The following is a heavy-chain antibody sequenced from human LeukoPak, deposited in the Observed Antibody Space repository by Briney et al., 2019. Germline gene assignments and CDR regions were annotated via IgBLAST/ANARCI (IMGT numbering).Heavy chain of an antibody. D-gene: IGHD5-18*01. CDR2: ITPNSGGT. V-gene: IGHV1-2*02. CDR3: ARVTPARSYGLGGPVY. Sequence: ASVEVSCKASGYTFTPYYMHWVRQAPGQGLEWRGWITPNSGGTNYAQKFQGRVTMTSDTSISTAYMELSRLRSDDTAVYYCARVTPARSYGLGGPVYWGQGTLVTVSS. J-gene: IGHJ4*02. CDR1: GYTFTPYY.